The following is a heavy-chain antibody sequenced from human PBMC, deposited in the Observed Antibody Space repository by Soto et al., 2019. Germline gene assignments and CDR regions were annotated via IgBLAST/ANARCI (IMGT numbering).Heavy chain of an antibody. J-gene: IGHJ4*02. Sequence: SGKVSCKASGGTFSSYAISWVRQAPGQGLEWMGGIIPIFGTANYAQKFQGRVTITADESTSTAYMELSSLRSEDTAVYYCARHTGGYDISYFDYWGQGTLVTVSS. CDR3: ARHTGGYDISYFDY. CDR1: GGTFSSYA. V-gene: IGHV1-69*13. CDR2: IIPIFGTA. D-gene: IGHD5-12*01.